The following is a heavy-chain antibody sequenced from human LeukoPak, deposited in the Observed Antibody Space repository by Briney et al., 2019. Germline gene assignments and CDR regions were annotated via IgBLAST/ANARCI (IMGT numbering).Heavy chain of an antibody. V-gene: IGHV3-48*01. CDR2: ISSSSSTI. J-gene: IGHJ4*02. D-gene: IGHD7-27*01. CDR3: ARVQVTGGDDY. Sequence: GGSLRLSCAASGFTFSSYGMNWVRQAPGKGLEWVSYISSSSSTIFYADSVKGRFTISRDNAKNSLYLQMNSLRAEDTAVYYCARVQVTGGDDYWGQGTLVTVSS. CDR1: GFTFSSYG.